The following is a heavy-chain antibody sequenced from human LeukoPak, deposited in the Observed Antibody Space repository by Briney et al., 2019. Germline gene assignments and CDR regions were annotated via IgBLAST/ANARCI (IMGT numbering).Heavy chain of an antibody. D-gene: IGHD3-10*01. J-gene: IGHJ3*02. CDR1: GGSISSYY. CDR2: IYYSGST. Sequence: SETLSLTCTVSGGSISSYYWSWIRQPPGKGLEWIGYIYYSGSTNYNPSLKSRVTISVDTSKNQFSLRLSSVTAADTAVYYCASYYGSGSDAFYIWGQGTMVTVSS. CDR3: ASYYGSGSDAFYI. V-gene: IGHV4-59*08.